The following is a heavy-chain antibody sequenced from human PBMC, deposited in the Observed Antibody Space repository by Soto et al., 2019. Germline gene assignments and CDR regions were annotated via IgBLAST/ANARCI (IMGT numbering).Heavy chain of an antibody. J-gene: IGHJ5*02. Sequence: SETLSLTCAVYGGSFSGYYWSWIRQPPGKGLEWIGEINHSGSTNYNPSLKSRVTISVDTSKNQFSLKLSSVTAADTAVYYCARGHSGSYYRPYNWFDPWGQGTLVTV. V-gene: IGHV4-34*01. CDR2: INHSGST. D-gene: IGHD1-26*01. CDR1: GGSFSGYY. CDR3: ARGHSGSYYRPYNWFDP.